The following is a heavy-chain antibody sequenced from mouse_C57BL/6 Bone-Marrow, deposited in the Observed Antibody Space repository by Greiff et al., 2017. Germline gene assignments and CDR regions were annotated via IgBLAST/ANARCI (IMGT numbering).Heavy chain of an antibody. CDR3: ARDSLGLGDY. Sequence: EVKVVESGGGLVKPGGSLKLSCAASGFTFSSYAMSWVRQTPEKRLEWVATISDGGSYTYYPDNVKGRFTISRDNAKNNLYLQMSHLKSEDTAMYYCARDSLGLGDYWGQGTTLTVSS. J-gene: IGHJ2*01. D-gene: IGHD4-1*01. CDR1: GFTFSSYA. V-gene: IGHV5-4*01. CDR2: ISDGGSYT.